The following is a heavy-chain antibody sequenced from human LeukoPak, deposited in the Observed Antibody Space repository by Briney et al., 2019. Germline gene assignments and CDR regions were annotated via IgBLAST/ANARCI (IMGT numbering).Heavy chain of an antibody. CDR1: GYTFTGYY. CDR2: INPNSGGT. Sequence: ASVKVSCKASGYTFTGYYMHWVRQAPGQGLEWMGWINPNSGGTNYAQKFQGRVTMTRDTSISTAYMELSRLRSDDTAVYYCARGSSGSFSRLPGSNWFDPWGQGTLVTVSS. V-gene: IGHV1-2*02. CDR3: ARGSSGSFSRLPGSNWFDP. J-gene: IGHJ5*02. D-gene: IGHD1-1*01.